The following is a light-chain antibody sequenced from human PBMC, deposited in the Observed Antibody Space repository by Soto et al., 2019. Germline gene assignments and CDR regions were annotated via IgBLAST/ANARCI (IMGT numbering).Light chain of an antibody. Sequence: DIQMTQSPPSLSASIGDRVSITCRASQDIKTSLAWYQQKPGEPPQLLIFTASRSEGGVPSRFCGSGSGTDFTLTITGLQPEDFAAYYCQQYDNGPLTFGGGTEVE. V-gene: IGKV1-NL1*01. CDR3: QQYDNGPLT. CDR1: QDIKTS. J-gene: IGKJ4*01. CDR2: TAS.